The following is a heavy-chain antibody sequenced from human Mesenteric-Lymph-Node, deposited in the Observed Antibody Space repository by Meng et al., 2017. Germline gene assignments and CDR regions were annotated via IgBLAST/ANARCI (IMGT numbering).Heavy chain of an antibody. V-gene: IGHV1-18*01. CDR2: ISTYNGNT. CDR1: GYTFTTYG. J-gene: IGHJ6*02. Sequence: ASVKVSCKASGYTFTTYGISWVRQAPGQGLEWVGWISTYNGNTNYAQKLQGRVTMTTDTSTNTAYMDLRSLRSEDTAVYYCARDPLNYYDSSGYYPPSYYGMDVWGQGTTVTVSS. CDR3: ARDPLNYYDSSGYYPPSYYGMDV. D-gene: IGHD3-22*01.